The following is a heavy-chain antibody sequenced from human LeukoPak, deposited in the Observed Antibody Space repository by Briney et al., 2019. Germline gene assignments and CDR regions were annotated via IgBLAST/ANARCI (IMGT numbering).Heavy chain of an antibody. V-gene: IGHV3-48*04. J-gene: IGHJ3*02. CDR2: ISSSSSTI. D-gene: IGHD3-9*01. Sequence: GGSLRLSCAASGFTSSNYWMHWVRQAPGKGLEWVSYISSSSSTIYYADSVKGRFTISRDNAKNSLYLQMNSLRAEDTAVYYCARGLVMNPDHPYAFDIWGQGTMVTVSS. CDR3: ARGLVMNPDHPYAFDI. CDR1: GFTSSNYW.